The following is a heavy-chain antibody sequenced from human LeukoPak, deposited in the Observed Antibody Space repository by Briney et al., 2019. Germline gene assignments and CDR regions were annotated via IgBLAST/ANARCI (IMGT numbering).Heavy chain of an antibody. CDR1: GGSISSHY. D-gene: IGHD6-13*01. CDR2: IYYSGTT. V-gene: IGHV4-59*11. Sequence: SETLSLTCTVSGGSISSHYWSWIRQPPGKGLEWVGYIYYSGTTNYNPSLKSRVTISVDTSKNQFSLKLSSVTAADAAVYYCARGVYIAAAQYGYWGQGTLVTVSS. J-gene: IGHJ4*02. CDR3: ARGVYIAAAQYGY.